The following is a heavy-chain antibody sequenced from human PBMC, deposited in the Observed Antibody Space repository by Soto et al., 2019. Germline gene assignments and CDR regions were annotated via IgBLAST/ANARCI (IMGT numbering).Heavy chain of an antibody. V-gene: IGHV1-8*01. J-gene: IGHJ6*02. CDR1: GYTFTSYD. Sequence: GASVKVSCKASGYTFTSYDINWVRQATGRGLEWMGWMNPNSGNTGYAQKFQGRVTMTRNTSISTAYMELSSLRSEDTAVYYCARGSINNDFWSGYYKGYYYGMDVWGQGTTVTVSS. CDR2: MNPNSGNT. CDR3: ARGSINNDFWSGYYKGYYYGMDV. D-gene: IGHD3-3*01.